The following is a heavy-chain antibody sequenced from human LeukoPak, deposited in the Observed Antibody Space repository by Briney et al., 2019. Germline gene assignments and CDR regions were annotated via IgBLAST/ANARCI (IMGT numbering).Heavy chain of an antibody. J-gene: IGHJ4*02. Sequence: PGGSLRLSCAASGFTFSTYSMNWVRQAPGKGLEWVSSISGSSTYIFYADSVKGRFTISRDNAKNSLYLQMNSLRVEDTAAYYCARVKGTERDYWGQGTLVTVSS. CDR1: GFTFSTYS. CDR2: ISGSSTYI. D-gene: IGHD3/OR15-3a*01. V-gene: IGHV3-21*01. CDR3: ARVKGTERDY.